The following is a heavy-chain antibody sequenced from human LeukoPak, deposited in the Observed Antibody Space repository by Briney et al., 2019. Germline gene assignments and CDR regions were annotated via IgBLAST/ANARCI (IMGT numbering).Heavy chain of an antibody. D-gene: IGHD1-26*01. CDR1: GGSISSSSYY. Sequence: SETLSLTCTVSGGSISSSSYYWGWIRQPPGKGLEWIGSIYHSGSTYYNPSLKSRVTISVDTSKNQFSLKLSSVTAADTAVYYCARRGSYFTDWGQGTLVTVSS. J-gene: IGHJ4*02. CDR2: IYHSGST. V-gene: IGHV4-39*07. CDR3: ARRGSYFTD.